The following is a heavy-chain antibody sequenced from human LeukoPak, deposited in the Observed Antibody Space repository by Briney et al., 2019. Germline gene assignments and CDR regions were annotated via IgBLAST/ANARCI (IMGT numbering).Heavy chain of an antibody. Sequence: PGGSLRLSCAPSGFTSSSYWMNWVRQAPGKGLERVANINQEGGEKYYVDSVKGWCTISRDNGKNSLYLQLNSLRAEDTAVYYCAREGRGEYFDYWGQGTLVTVSS. J-gene: IGHJ4*02. CDR1: GFTSSSYW. V-gene: IGHV3-7*01. D-gene: IGHD3-10*01. CDR3: AREGRGEYFDY. CDR2: INQEGGEK.